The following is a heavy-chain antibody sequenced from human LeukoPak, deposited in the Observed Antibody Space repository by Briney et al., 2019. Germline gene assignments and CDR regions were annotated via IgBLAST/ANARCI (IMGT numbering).Heavy chain of an antibody. V-gene: IGHV4-39*01. CDR1: GGSISSSSKY. J-gene: IGHJ5*02. CDR3: ARSSAAAGPTHNWFGP. CDR2: IYYSGDT. Sequence: SETLSLTCSVSGGSISSSSKYWGWIRQPPGKGLEWIGSIYYSGDTYYNLSLRSRVTISVDTSKNQFSLKLTSVTAADTAVYYCARSSAAAGPTHNWFGPWGQGTLVTVSS. D-gene: IGHD6-13*01.